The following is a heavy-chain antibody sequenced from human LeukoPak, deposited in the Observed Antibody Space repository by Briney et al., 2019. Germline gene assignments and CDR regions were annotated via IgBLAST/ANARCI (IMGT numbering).Heavy chain of an antibody. V-gene: IGHV1-18*01. CDR1: GYTFTNYG. D-gene: IGHD2-15*01. CDR3: GRDCSGGSCYSLVRYGMDV. J-gene: IGHJ6*02. CDR2: ISAHNGNT. Sequence: GASVKVSCKASGYTFTNYGISWVRQAPGQGLEWMGWISAHNGNTNYAQKLQGRVTMTTDTSTSTAYMELTSLRSDDTAVYYCGRDCSGGSCYSLVRYGMDVWGQRTPVSASS.